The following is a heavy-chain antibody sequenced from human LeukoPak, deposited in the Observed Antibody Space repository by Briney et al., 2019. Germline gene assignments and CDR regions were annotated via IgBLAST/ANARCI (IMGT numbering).Heavy chain of an antibody. CDR2: IYYSGST. V-gene: IGHV4-59*01. D-gene: IGHD2-2*01. Sequence: MSSETLSLTCTVSGGSISSYYWSWIRQPPGKGLEWIGCIYYSGSTNYNPSLKSRVTISVDTSKNQFSLKLSSVTAADTAVYYCARGNGWVCSSTSCYYWFDPWGQGTLVTVSS. J-gene: IGHJ5*02. CDR1: GGSISSYY. CDR3: ARGNGWVCSSTSCYYWFDP.